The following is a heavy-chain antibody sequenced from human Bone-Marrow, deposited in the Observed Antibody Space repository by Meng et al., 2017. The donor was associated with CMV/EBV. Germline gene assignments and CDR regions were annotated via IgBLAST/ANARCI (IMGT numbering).Heavy chain of an antibody. CDR3: ARDLRVAARRRGWDNWFDP. CDR1: GYTFTGYY. J-gene: IGHJ5*02. CDR2: INPNSGDT. D-gene: IGHD6-6*01. Sequence: GESLKISCKASGYTFTGYYMHWVRQAPGQGLEWVGLINPNSGDTKYAQKFQGRVTMTRDTSIATAYMELSRLQSDDTAVYYCARDLRVAARRRGWDNWFDPWGQGTLVTVSS. V-gene: IGHV1-2*02.